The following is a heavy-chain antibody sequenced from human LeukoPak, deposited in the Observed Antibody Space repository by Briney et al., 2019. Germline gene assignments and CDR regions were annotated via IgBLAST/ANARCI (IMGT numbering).Heavy chain of an antibody. V-gene: IGHV1-2*02. J-gene: IGHJ4*02. CDR3: ARSFDWLSPGGY. CDR2: INPNSGGT. Sequence: ASVKVSCKASGYTFTGYYMHWVRQAPGQGLEWMGWINPNSGGTNYAQKFQGRVTMTRDTSISTAYMELSRLRSDDTAVYYCARSFDWLSPGGYWGQGTLVTVSS. D-gene: IGHD3-9*01. CDR1: GYTFTGYY.